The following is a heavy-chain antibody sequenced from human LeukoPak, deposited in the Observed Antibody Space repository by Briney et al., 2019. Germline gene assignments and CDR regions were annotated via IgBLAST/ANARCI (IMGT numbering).Heavy chain of an antibody. J-gene: IGHJ5*01. CDR3: ARAYQPLGGLSFPDS. D-gene: IGHD3-16*02. CDR2: INTNTGNP. V-gene: IGHV7-4-1*02. CDR1: GYTVTTYA. Sequence: GASVKVSCKASGYTVTTYAMNWVRQAPGQGLEWMGWINTNTGNPAYAQGFTGRFVFSLDTSVSTAYLQISSLKAEDTAVYYSARAYQPLGGLSFPDSWGQGTLVTVSS.